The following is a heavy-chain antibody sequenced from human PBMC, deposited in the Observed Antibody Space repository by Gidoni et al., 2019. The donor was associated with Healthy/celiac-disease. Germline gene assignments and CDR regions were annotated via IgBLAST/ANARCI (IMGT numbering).Heavy chain of an antibody. Sequence: AQPQQWGAGLLKPSATLSLTCAVDGGSFSGYYGSWLRQPPGKGLEWFGEIEHRGSTNYNPSLKRRVTISVDTSKNQFSRKLSSVTAADTAVYYCATEYSSGMVRHDWGEGTLVTVSS. CDR3: ATEYSSGMVRHD. J-gene: IGHJ4*02. D-gene: IGHD6-19*01. CDR1: GGSFSGYY. CDR2: IEHRGST. V-gene: IGHV4-34*01.